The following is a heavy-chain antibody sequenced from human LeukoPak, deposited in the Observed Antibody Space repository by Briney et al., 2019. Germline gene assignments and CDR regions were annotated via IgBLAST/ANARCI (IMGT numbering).Heavy chain of an antibody. CDR2: IWYNGGRK. V-gene: IGHV3-33*01. Sequence: PGGSLRLACVASGFTFRSYGMYWVRQSPGKGLEWVAFIWYNGGRKYYPDSVKGRFTISRDNTKNTLYLEMNSLRAEDTAVYYCAREVIQLWVFDYWGQGTLVTVSS. J-gene: IGHJ4*02. CDR3: AREVIQLWVFDY. D-gene: IGHD5-18*01. CDR1: GFTFRSYG.